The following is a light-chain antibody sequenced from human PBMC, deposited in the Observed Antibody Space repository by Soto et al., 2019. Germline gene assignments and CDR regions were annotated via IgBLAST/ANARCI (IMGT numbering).Light chain of an antibody. V-gene: IGKV3-11*01. CDR1: QSVNNY. CDR2: DAS. J-gene: IGKJ4*01. CDR3: QQRYDWPLT. Sequence: EIVLTQSPATLSLSPGERATLSCRASQSVNNYLAWYQQTPGLAPRLLIYDASNRATGIPDRFSGSGSGTDFTLTISSLEPEDFAVYYCQQRYDWPLTFGGGTKVEIK.